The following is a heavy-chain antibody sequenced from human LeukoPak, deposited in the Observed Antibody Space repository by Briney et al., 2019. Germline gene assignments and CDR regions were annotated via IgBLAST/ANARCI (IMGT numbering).Heavy chain of an antibody. Sequence: SETLSLSCTVSGGSISGYYWSWIRQPPGKGLEWIGYIYFSGSTSYNPSLRSRVTISVDTSKNQFSLKLSSVTAADTAVYYCARRAGYYYGVDVWGQGTTVTVSS. D-gene: IGHD3-10*01. CDR3: ARRAGYYYGVDV. CDR1: GGSISGYY. J-gene: IGHJ6*02. V-gene: IGHV4-59*08. CDR2: IYFSGST.